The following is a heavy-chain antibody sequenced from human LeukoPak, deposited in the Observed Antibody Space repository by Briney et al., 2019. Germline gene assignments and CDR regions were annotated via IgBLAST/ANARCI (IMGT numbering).Heavy chain of an antibody. J-gene: IGHJ3*02. CDR1: GGTFSSYA. Sequence: GASVKVSCKASGGTFSSYAISWVRQAPGQGLEWMGGIIPIFGTANYAQKFQGRVTITADESTSTAYMELSSLRSEDTAVYYCASYDTLYYGDYVGRAFDIWGQGTMVTVSS. D-gene: IGHD4-17*01. V-gene: IGHV1-69*13. CDR3: ASYDTLYYGDYVGRAFDI. CDR2: IIPIFGTA.